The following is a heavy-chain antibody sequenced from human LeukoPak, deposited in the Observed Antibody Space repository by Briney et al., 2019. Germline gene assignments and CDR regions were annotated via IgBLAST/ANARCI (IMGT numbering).Heavy chain of an antibody. CDR3: AKGNDFWSGYYYYYYYGMDV. Sequence: GGSLRLSCAASGFTFSSYAMSWVRQAPGKGLEWVSGISGSGGSTYYADSVKGRFTISRDNSKNTLYLQMNSLRAEDTAVYYCAKGNDFWSGYYYYYYYGMDVWGQGTTVTVSS. V-gene: IGHV3-23*01. D-gene: IGHD3-3*01. J-gene: IGHJ6*02. CDR1: GFTFSSYA. CDR2: ISGSGGST.